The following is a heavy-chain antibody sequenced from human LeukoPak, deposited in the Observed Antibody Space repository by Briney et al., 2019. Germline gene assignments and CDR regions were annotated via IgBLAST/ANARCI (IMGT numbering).Heavy chain of an antibody. CDR3: ASIRMRVY. Sequence: QPGGSLRLSCAASGFTFSSYSMNWVRQAPGKGLEWVSYISSSSSTIYYADSVKGRFTISRDNAKNSLYLQMNSLRAEDTAVYYCASIRMRVYWGQGTLVTVSS. J-gene: IGHJ4*02. CDR2: ISSSSSTI. CDR1: GFTFSSYS. D-gene: IGHD2-8*01. V-gene: IGHV3-48*01.